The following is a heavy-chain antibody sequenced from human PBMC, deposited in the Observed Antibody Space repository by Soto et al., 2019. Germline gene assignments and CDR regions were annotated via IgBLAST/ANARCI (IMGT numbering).Heavy chain of an antibody. CDR1: GYTFTSYA. J-gene: IGHJ4*02. CDR3: ASRNIVATIEPYYFDY. V-gene: IGHV1-3*01. D-gene: IGHD5-12*01. Sequence: ASVKVSCKASGYTFTSYAGHWVRQAPGQRLEWMGSINAGNGNTKYSQKFQGRVTITRDTSASTAYMELSSLRSEDTAVYYCASRNIVATIEPYYFDYWGQGTLVTVSS. CDR2: INAGNGNT.